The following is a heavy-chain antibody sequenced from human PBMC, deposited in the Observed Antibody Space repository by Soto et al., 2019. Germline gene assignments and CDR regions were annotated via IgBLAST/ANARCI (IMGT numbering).Heavy chain of an antibody. CDR1: GFTFSDYY. D-gene: IGHD2-15*01. Sequence: QVQLVESGGGLVKPGGSLRLSCAASGFTFSDYYMSWIRQAPGKGLEWVSYISSSGSTIYYADYVKGRFTISRDNAKNSLYLQMNSLRAEDTAVYYCARVGGYCSGGSCYGYYYYMDVWGKGTTVTVSS. CDR3: ARVGGYCSGGSCYGYYYYMDV. J-gene: IGHJ6*03. CDR2: ISSSGSTI. V-gene: IGHV3-11*01.